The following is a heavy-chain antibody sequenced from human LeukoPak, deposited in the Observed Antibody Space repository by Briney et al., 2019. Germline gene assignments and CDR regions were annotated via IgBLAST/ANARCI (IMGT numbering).Heavy chain of an antibody. CDR3: ARGPGYYDSSGYYYY. CDR2: IYYSGST. V-gene: IGHV4-59*12. Sequence: SETLSLTCTVSGGSISSYYWSWIRQPPGKGLEWIGYIYYSGSTNYNPSLKSRVTISVDTSKNQFSLKLSSVTAADTAVYYCARGPGYYDSSGYYYYWGQGTLVTVSS. CDR1: GGSISSYY. D-gene: IGHD3-22*01. J-gene: IGHJ4*02.